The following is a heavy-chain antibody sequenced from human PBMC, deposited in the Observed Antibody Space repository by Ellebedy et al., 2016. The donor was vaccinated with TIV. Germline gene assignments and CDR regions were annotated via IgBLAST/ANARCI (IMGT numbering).Heavy chain of an antibody. J-gene: IGHJ4*02. CDR1: GFTFSSYG. Sequence: GGSLRLSCVASGFTFSSYGMSWLRQAPGKGLEWVSSISTSGATHYADSVKGRFTISRDNSKNTLYLQMNSLRAEDTAVYYCASSTTTPGAFGYWGQGALVTVSS. V-gene: IGHV3-23*01. CDR2: ISTSGAT. CDR3: ASSTTTPGAFGY. D-gene: IGHD1-1*01.